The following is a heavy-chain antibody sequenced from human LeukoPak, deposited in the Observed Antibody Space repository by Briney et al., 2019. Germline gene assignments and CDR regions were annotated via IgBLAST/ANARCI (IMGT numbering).Heavy chain of an antibody. J-gene: IGHJ4*02. CDR3: ARDHSGSYWGFDY. D-gene: IGHD1-26*01. Sequence: PGGSLRLSCAASGFTVSSNYMSWVRQAPGKGLEWVSYISSSSSYTNYADSVKGRFTISRDNAKNSLYLQMNSLRAEDTAVYYCARDHSGSYWGFDYWGQGTLVTVSS. V-gene: IGHV3-11*05. CDR2: ISSSSSYT. CDR1: GFTVSSNY.